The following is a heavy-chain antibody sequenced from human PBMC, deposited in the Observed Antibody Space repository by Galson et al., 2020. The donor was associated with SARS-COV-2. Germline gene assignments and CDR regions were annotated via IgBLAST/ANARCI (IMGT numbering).Heavy chain of an antibody. D-gene: IGHD5-12*01. CDR3: ARDRHSSYDFYYYYYGMDV. CDR2: INSDGSST. J-gene: IGHJ6*02. CDR1: GFTFSSYW. V-gene: IGHV3-74*01. Sequence: GGSLRLSCAAPGFTFSSYWMHWVRQAPGKGLVWVSRINSDGSSTSYADSVKGRFTISRDNAKNTLYLQMNSLRAEDTAVYYCARDRHSSYDFYYYYYGMDVWGQGTTVTVSS.